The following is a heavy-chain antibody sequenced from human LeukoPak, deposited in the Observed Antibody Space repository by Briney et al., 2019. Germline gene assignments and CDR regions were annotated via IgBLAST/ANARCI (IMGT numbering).Heavy chain of an antibody. CDR3: ARENSRGRFDY. J-gene: IGHJ4*02. CDR2: TYYRSKWYN. CDR1: GGSVSSNTAA. D-gene: IGHD6-19*01. Sequence: SQTLSLTCAISGGSVSSNTAAWNWIRQSPSTGLEWLGRTYYRSKWYNNYAVSVKSRITINPDSSKNQVSLQLNSVTPEDTAMYYCARENSRGRFDYWGQGTLVTVSS. V-gene: IGHV6-1*01.